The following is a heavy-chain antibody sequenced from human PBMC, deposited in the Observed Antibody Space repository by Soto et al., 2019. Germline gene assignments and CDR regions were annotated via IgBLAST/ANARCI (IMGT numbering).Heavy chain of an antibody. CDR3: ASYSSSWYENYYYYGMDV. V-gene: IGHV4-39*01. Sequence: VSISSSSYYWGWIRQPPGKGLEWIGSIYYSGSTYYNPSLKSRVTISVDTSKNQFSLKLSSVTAADTAVYYCASYSSSWYENYYYYGMDVWGQGTTVTVSS. CDR1: VSISSSSYY. J-gene: IGHJ6*02. CDR2: IYYSGST. D-gene: IGHD6-13*01.